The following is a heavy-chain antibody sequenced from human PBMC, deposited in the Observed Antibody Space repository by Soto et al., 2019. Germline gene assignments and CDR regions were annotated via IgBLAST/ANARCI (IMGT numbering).Heavy chain of an antibody. V-gene: IGHV1-3*01. CDR1: GYTFTSYA. J-gene: IGHJ4*02. Sequence: ASVKVSCKASGYTFTSYAMHWVRQAPGQRLEWMGWINAGNGNTKYSQKFQGRVTITRDTSANTAYMELSSLRSEDTAVYYCARDHFSSGWPPFDYWGQGTLVT. D-gene: IGHD6-19*01. CDR3: ARDHFSSGWPPFDY. CDR2: INAGNGNT.